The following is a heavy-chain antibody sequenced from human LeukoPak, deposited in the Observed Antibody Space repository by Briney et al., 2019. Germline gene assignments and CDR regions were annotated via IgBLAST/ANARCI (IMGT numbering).Heavy chain of an antibody. V-gene: IGHV1-8*03. D-gene: IGHD3-22*01. CDR2: MNPNSGNT. CDR3: ARGCTASSSGYYYFQYYYYMDV. CDR1: GYTFTGYY. Sequence: ASVKVSCKASGYTFTGYYMHWVRQAPGQGLEWMGWMNPNSGNTGYAQKFQGRVTITRNTSISTAYMELSSLRSEDTAVYYCARGCTASSSGYYYFQYYYYMDVWGKGTTVTVSS. J-gene: IGHJ6*03.